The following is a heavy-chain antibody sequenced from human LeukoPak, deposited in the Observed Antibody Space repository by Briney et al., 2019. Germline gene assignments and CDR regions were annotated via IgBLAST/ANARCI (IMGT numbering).Heavy chain of an antibody. D-gene: IGHD1-26*01. CDR2: IASDGSST. V-gene: IGHV3-74*01. CDR1: GFSFSSYW. Sequence: GGSLRLSCAASGFSFSSYWMNWVRHAPGKGLVWVSRIASDGSSTTYADSVKGRFTISRDNAKNTLYLQMNSLRAEDTAVYYCGKNRYSGSLSPFDIWGQGTMVTVSS. J-gene: IGHJ3*02. CDR3: GKNRYSGSLSPFDI.